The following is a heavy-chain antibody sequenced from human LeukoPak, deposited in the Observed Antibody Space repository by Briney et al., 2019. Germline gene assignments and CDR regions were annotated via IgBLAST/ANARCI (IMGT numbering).Heavy chain of an antibody. J-gene: IGHJ4*02. V-gene: IGHV3-64*01. CDR3: ARGHGDYAFDY. CDR1: GFTFSSYA. D-gene: IGHD4-17*01. Sequence: GGSLRLSCAASGFTFSSYAMHWVRQAPGKGLEYVSAISSNGGSTYYANSVKGRFTISRDNSKNTLYLQVGSLRAEDMAVYYCARGHGDYAFDYWGQGTLVTVSS. CDR2: ISSNGGST.